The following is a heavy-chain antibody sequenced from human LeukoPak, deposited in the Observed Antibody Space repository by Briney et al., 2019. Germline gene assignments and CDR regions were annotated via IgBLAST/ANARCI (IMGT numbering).Heavy chain of an antibody. D-gene: IGHD3-10*01. J-gene: IGHJ4*02. Sequence: GGSLRLSCAVSGFSFSNAWMSWVRQAPGKGLEWVGRIKSKTDGGTTDYAAPVKGRFTISRDNAKNSLYLQMNSLRAEDTAVYYCARRVLDSGSYGGLNYFDYWGQGTLVTVSS. CDR1: GFSFSNAW. CDR2: IKSKTDGGTT. CDR3: ARRVLDSGSYGGLNYFDY. V-gene: IGHV3-15*01.